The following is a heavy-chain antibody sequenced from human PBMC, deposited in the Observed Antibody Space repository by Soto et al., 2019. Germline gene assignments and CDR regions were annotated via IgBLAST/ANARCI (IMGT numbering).Heavy chain of an antibody. D-gene: IGHD1-26*01. J-gene: IGHJ4*02. CDR3: AREGGSSTKGPFDY. V-gene: IGHV4-34*01. Sequence: QVQLQQWGAGLLKPSATLSLTCAVYGGSFSGYYWSWIRQPPGKGLEWIGEINHSGITNYNPSLTSRVTTSVATSKNQFSLKLSSVTAADTAVYYCAREGGSSTKGPFDYWGQGTLVSVSS. CDR1: GGSFSGYY. CDR2: INHSGIT.